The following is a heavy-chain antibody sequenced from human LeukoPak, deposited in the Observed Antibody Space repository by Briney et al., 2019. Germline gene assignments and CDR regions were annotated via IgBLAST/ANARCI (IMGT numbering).Heavy chain of an antibody. V-gene: IGHV1-46*01. CDR3: ARGVVFKSSSWYDT. J-gene: IGHJ5*02. CDR1: GYTFTSYY. CDR2: INPSGGST. Sequence: ASVKVSCKASGYTFTSYYMHWVRQAHGQGLGWKGIINPSGGSTRYAQKFQDRVTMTRDTSTSTVYMELSSLRSEDTAVYYCARGVVFKSSSWYDTWGQGALVTVSS. D-gene: IGHD2-15*01.